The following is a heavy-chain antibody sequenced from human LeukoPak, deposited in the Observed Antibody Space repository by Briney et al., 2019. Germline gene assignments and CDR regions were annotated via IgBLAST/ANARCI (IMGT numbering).Heavy chain of an antibody. Sequence: GRSLRLSCAASGFTFSSYAMHWVRQAPGKGLEWVSAISDGGGNTYYADSVKGRFTISRDNSKNTLFLQMNSLRAEDTAVYYCAQDRTAAYYWGQGTLVTVSS. V-gene: IGHV3-23*01. J-gene: IGHJ4*02. D-gene: IGHD2-2*01. CDR2: ISDGGGNT. CDR1: GFTFSSYA. CDR3: AQDRTAAYY.